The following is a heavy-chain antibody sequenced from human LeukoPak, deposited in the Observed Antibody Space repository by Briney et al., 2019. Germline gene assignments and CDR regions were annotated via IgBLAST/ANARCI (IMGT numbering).Heavy chain of an antibody. CDR3: ARVDLLTGYYFFDY. V-gene: IGHV1-18*01. Sequence: GPVKVSCKASGYTFSNYGISWVRPAPGQGLEWVGWIRGDNGNTNYAQKFQGRVTMTTETSTSTAYMELGSLGSDETAVYYCARVDLLTGYYFFDYWGQGTLVTVSS. CDR1: GYTFSNYG. J-gene: IGHJ4*02. D-gene: IGHD3-9*01. CDR2: IRGDNGNT.